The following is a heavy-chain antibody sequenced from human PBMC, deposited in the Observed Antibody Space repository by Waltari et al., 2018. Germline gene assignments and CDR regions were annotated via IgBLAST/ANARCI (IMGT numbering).Heavy chain of an antibody. D-gene: IGHD6-19*01. Sequence: QVQLVQSGAEVKKPGASVKVSCKASGYTFTGYYMHWVRQAPGQGLEWMGRINPNSGGTNYAQKFQGRGTMTRDTSISTAYMELSRLRSDDTAVYYCARDRTAVAGPIGYWGQGTLVTVSS. CDR3: ARDRTAVAGPIGY. CDR1: GYTFTGYY. V-gene: IGHV1-2*06. CDR2: INPNSGGT. J-gene: IGHJ4*02.